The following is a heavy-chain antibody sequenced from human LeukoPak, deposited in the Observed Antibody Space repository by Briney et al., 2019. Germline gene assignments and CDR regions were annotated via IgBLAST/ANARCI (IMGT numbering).Heavy chain of an antibody. CDR1: GFTFSNYG. CDR3: AKPPDCSGGSCYYYGMDV. CDR2: ISGTGGST. V-gene: IGHV3-23*01. D-gene: IGHD2-15*01. J-gene: IGHJ6*02. Sequence: GGSLRLSCAASGFTFSNYGMSCVRQAPGKGLEWVSAISGTGGSTYYADSVKGRFIISRDNSKNTLYLQMNSLRAEDTAVYYCAKPPDCSGGSCYYYGMDVWGQGTTVTVSS.